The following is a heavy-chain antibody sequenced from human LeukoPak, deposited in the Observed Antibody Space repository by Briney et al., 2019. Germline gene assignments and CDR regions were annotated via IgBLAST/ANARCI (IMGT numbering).Heavy chain of an antibody. Sequence: PSGTLSLTRMLSLGSIFTYFWCSMRPPPRKGGEWMGYIYHSGSTKYNTSLKSRVNISVHTSKNQFSLKLSCVTAADTAVYYCARGGGYASPIGYWGQGALVTVSS. CDR2: IYHSGST. J-gene: IGHJ4*02. D-gene: IGHD5-12*01. CDR3: ARGGGYASPIGY. V-gene: IGHV4-59*01. CDR1: LGSIFTYF.